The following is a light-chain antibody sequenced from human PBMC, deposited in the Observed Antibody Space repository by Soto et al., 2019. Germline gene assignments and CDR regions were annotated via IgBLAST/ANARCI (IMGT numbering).Light chain of an antibody. V-gene: IGLV7-46*01. Sequence: QAVVTQEPSLTVSPXXTXTLTCASSTGAVTTGHWPHWFQQKPGQTPRTLIYDTNNRHSWTPARFSGSLLGGKAALTLSDAQPEDEADYYCLLIYENVGEVFGAGTKVTVL. J-gene: IGLJ1*01. CDR3: LLIYENVGEV. CDR2: DTN. CDR1: TGAVTTGHW.